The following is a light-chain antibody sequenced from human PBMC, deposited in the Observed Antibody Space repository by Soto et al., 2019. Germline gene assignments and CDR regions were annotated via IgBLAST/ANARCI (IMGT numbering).Light chain of an antibody. J-gene: IGKJ4*01. Sequence: NVLTQSPGTLSLSPGERATLSCRASQTVSGSYVAWYQQKPGQTPRLLIYGASSRATGIPDRFSGSGSGTEFTLIISRLEPEDFAVYHCQQYGDSPLTFGGGTKVEIK. V-gene: IGKV3-20*01. CDR1: QTVSGSY. CDR3: QQYGDSPLT. CDR2: GAS.